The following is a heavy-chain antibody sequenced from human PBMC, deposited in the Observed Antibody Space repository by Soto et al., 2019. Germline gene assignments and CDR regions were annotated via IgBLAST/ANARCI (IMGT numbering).Heavy chain of an antibody. CDR3: ASSPRGYCSSTSCRELGNYYGMVV. J-gene: IGHJ6*02. CDR1: GYSFTSYW. Sequence: GESLKISCKGSGYSFTSYWISWVRQMPGKGLEWMGRIDPSDSYTNYSPSFQGHVTISADKSISTAYLQWSSLKASDAAMYYCASSPRGYCSSTSCRELGNYYGMVVWCQGTTVTGFS. CDR2: IDPSDSYT. V-gene: IGHV5-10-1*01. D-gene: IGHD2-2*01.